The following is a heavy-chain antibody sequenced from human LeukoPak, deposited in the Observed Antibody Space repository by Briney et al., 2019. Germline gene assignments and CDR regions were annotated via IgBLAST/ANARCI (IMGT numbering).Heavy chain of an antibody. CDR2: IYYSGST. J-gene: IGHJ4*02. D-gene: IGHD6-13*01. V-gene: IGHV4-39*01. CDR1: GGSISSSSYY. Sequence: SETLSLTCTVSGGSISSSSYYWGWIRQPPGKGLEWIGSIYYSGSTYYNPSLKSRVTISADTSKNQFSLKLSSVTAADTAVYYCARGYSSSWYLLSGYYFDYWGQGTLVTVSS. CDR3: ARGYSSSWYLLSGYYFDY.